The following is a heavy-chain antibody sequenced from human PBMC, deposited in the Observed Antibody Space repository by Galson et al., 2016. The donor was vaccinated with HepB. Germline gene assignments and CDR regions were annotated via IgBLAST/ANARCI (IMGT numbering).Heavy chain of an antibody. Sequence: SLRLSCAASGFTFSVYWMHWVRQVPGKGLEWVSRITGDGSGSTSADSAKGRFTISRDNAWNTVYLQLNSLRVEDTAVYYCARAGGVRWLDVWGQGTTVTVAS. CDR3: ARAGGVRWLDV. CDR2: ITGDGSGS. CDR1: GFTFSVYW. V-gene: IGHV3-74*01. D-gene: IGHD3-3*01. J-gene: IGHJ6*02.